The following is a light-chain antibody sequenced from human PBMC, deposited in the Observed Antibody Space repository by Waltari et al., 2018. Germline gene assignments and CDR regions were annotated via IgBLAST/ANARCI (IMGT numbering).Light chain of an antibody. V-gene: IGLV8-61*01. CDR2: KGI. CDR1: SGSVSSTSH. CDR3: VMYMGSGIWV. Sequence: QTVVTQEPSLSVSPGGTVTLTCALSSGSVSSTSHPSWYQQSPGQPPRTLVYKGITRSSGVPDRFSGSILGNKAALTITGAQADDESDYYCVMYMGSGIWVFGGGTKLTVL. J-gene: IGLJ3*02.